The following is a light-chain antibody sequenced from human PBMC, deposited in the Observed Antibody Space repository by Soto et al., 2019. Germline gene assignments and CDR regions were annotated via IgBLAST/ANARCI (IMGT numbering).Light chain of an antibody. CDR3: QQYGSSRWT. Sequence: EIVLTQSPVTLSLSPGERATLSCSASQSVSSSYLAWYQQKPGQAPRLLIYGASSRATGIPDRFSGSGSGTDFTLTISRLEPEDFAVYYCQQYGSSRWTFGQGTKVDIK. J-gene: IGKJ1*01. CDR2: GAS. CDR1: QSVSSSY. V-gene: IGKV3-20*01.